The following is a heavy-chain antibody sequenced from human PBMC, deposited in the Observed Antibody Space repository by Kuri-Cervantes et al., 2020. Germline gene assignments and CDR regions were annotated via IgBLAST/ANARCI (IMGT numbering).Heavy chain of an antibody. CDR3: ARARGSCLIDY. CDR1: GFSLSTSGVG. Sequence: SGPTLVKPTQTLTLTCTFSGFSLSTSGVGVGWIRQPPGKALEWLALIYWDDDKRYSPSLKSRLTITKDTSQNQVVLTMTNMDPVDTATYYCARARGSCLIDYWGQGTLVTVSS. V-gene: IGHV2-5*02. CDR2: IYWDDDK. D-gene: IGHD6-13*01. J-gene: IGHJ4*02.